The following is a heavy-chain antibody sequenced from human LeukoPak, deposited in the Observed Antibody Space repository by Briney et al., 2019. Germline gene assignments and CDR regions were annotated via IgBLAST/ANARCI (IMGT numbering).Heavy chain of an antibody. CDR1: GYSISSGYY. Sequence: SETLSLTCTVSGYSISSGYYWGWIRQPPGKGLEWIGSIYHSGSTYYNPSLKSRVTISVDTSKNQFSLKLSSVTAADTAVYYCARDVGFWSGYLDYWGQGTLVTVSS. V-gene: IGHV4-38-2*02. CDR2: IYHSGST. D-gene: IGHD3-3*01. CDR3: ARDVGFWSGYLDY. J-gene: IGHJ4*02.